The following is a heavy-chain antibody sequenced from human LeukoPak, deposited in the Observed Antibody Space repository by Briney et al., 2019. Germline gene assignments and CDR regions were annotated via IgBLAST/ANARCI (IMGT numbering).Heavy chain of an antibody. J-gene: IGHJ4*02. CDR3: ARERYYYDSSGYNDY. Sequence: PSETLSLTCTVSGGSMTGYYWAWIRQPPGKGLEWIGYIYYSGSTNYNPSLKSRVTISVDTSKNQFSLKLSSVTAADTAVYYCARERYYYDSSGYNDYWGQGTLVTVSS. CDR2: IYYSGST. D-gene: IGHD3-22*01. CDR1: GGSMTGYY. V-gene: IGHV4-59*01.